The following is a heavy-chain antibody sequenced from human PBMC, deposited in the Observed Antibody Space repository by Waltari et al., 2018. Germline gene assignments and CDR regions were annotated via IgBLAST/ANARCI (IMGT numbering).Heavy chain of an antibody. CDR2: INTDGSST. CDR1: GFTFTGYW. Sequence: EVQLVESGGSLVQPGGSLRLSCAASGFTFTGYWLHWVRQAPGKGLVWVSRINTDGSSTTYADSVKGRFTISRDNAKKTVHLQMNSLRAEDTAVYYCARDSGNYSDLDYWGQGTLVTVSS. J-gene: IGHJ4*02. CDR3: ARDSGNYSDLDY. D-gene: IGHD1-26*01. V-gene: IGHV3-74*01.